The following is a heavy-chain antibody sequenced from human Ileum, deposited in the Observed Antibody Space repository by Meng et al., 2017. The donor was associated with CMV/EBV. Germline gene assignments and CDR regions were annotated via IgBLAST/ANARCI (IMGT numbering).Heavy chain of an antibody. CDR2: IYNSGNT. D-gene: IGHD1-26*01. V-gene: IGHV4-31*02. J-gene: IGHJ4*02. CDR1: GDSISSGGYY. CDR3: ARDTYLGVGAIPFDF. Sequence: GDSISSGGYYWNWIRQHPGKGLEWIGNIYNSGNTHYNPSLESRLTMSVDTSKNQFSLILKSVTAADTAVYYCARDTYLGVGAIPFDFWGQGTLVTVSS.